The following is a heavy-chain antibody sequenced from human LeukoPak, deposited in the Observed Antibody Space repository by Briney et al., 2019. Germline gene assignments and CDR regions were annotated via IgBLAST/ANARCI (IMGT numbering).Heavy chain of an antibody. CDR2: IYHSGST. D-gene: IGHD3-22*01. CDR3: ARGDEYYYDSSGFIFDY. CDR1: GYSISSGYY. J-gene: IGHJ4*02. V-gene: IGHV4-38-2*02. Sequence: PSETLSLTCTVSGYSISSGYYWGWIRQPPGKGLEWIGSIYHSGSTYYNPSLKSRVTISVDTSKNQFSLKLSSVTAADTAVYYCARGDEYYYDSSGFIFDYWGQGTLVTVSS.